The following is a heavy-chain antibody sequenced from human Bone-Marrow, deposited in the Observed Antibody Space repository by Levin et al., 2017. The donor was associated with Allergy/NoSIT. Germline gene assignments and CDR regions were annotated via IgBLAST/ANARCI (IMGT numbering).Heavy chain of an antibody. CDR3: AKVYHYFDSSPGDY. Sequence: PGGSLRLSCAASGFTFSNSAMHWVRQAPGKGLEWVAIISFDESNKYYADSVKGRFTVSRDNSKNTLYLQMDSLRNDDTAVYYCAKVYHYFDSSPGDYWGQGTLVTVSS. CDR2: ISFDESNK. D-gene: IGHD3-22*01. V-gene: IGHV3-30-3*01. CDR1: GFTFSNSA. J-gene: IGHJ4*02.